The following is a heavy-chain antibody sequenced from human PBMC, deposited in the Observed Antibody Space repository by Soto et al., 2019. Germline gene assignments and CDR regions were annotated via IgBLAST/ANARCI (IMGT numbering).Heavy chain of an antibody. CDR3: ARGLVDTAVAGKVFDY. D-gene: IGHD6-19*01. Sequence: QVQLVQSGAEVRMPGASVRVSCKVSGFSVLSYGLGWVRQAPGHGLEWRGWISAYNGNTHYAENLQGRVTVTTETPTGTADMELPGRTSDDTSLYYCARGLVDTAVAGKVFDYGCQATLITVSS. CDR2: ISAYNGNT. V-gene: IGHV1-18*01. CDR1: GFSVLSYG. J-gene: IGHJ4*02.